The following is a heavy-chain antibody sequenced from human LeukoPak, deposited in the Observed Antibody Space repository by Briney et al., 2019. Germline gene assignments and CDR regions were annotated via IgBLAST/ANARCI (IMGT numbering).Heavy chain of an antibody. CDR1: GFTFSSYG. V-gene: IGHV3-33*01. CDR2: IWYDGSNK. D-gene: IGHD2-2*01. CDR3: ARAKGQLLPDYYYYYGMDV. J-gene: IGHJ6*02. Sequence: GGSLRLSCAASGFTFSSYGMHWVGQAPGKGLEGVAVIWYDGSNKYYADSVKGRFTISRDNSKNTLYLQMNSLRAEDTAVYYCARAKGQLLPDYYYYYGMDVWGQGTTVTVSS.